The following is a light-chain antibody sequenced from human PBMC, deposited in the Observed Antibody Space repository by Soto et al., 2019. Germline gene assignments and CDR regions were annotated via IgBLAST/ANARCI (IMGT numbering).Light chain of an antibody. CDR1: QSIDTW. CDR2: KAS. V-gene: IGKV1-5*03. Sequence: DIQMTQSPSTLSASVGDRVTITCRASQSIDTWLAWHQQKPGQAPKLLISKASSLESGVPSRFSGSGSGTEFTLTISSLQPDDSATYYCQQANSFPLTFGGGTKV. CDR3: QQANSFPLT. J-gene: IGKJ4*01.